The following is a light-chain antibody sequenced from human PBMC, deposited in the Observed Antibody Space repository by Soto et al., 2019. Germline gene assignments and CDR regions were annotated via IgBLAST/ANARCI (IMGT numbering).Light chain of an antibody. CDR2: EVT. Sequence: QSVLTQPASVSGSPGQSITISCTGTSSDVGDYNYVSWYKQYPGKAPKLIIFEVTNRPAGISNRFSGSKSGNTASLTISGLQAEDEADYYCSSFTGGSTPCVFGTGTKLTVL. CDR3: SSFTGGSTPCV. V-gene: IGLV2-14*03. CDR1: SSDVGDYNY. J-gene: IGLJ1*01.